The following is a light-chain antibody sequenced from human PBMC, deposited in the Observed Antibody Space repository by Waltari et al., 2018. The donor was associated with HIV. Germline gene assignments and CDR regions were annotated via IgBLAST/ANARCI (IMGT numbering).Light chain of an antibody. V-gene: IGLV2-18*02. CDR1: LRDVGSYNL. CDR3: SSFTSSSTVV. CDR2: EVT. Sequence: QYALPQPPSVPGSPGQSVTISSTGTLRDVGSYNLVSWYQQSPGTAPKLMVYEVTYRPSGVPERFSGSKSGNTASLTISGRQAEDEADYYCSSFTSSSTVVCGGGTKVTVL. J-gene: IGLJ3*02.